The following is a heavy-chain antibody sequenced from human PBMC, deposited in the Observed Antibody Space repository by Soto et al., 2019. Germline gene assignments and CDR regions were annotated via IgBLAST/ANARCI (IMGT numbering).Heavy chain of an antibody. V-gene: IGHV1-69*13. CDR1: GYIFTGYF. Sequence: GASVKVSCKTSGYIFTGYFIHSVRQAPGQGLEWMGGIIPIFGTANYAQKFQGRVTITADESTSTAYMELSSLRSEDTAVYYCARGGDGSSSFLNRWFDPWGQGTLVTVSS. CDR3: ARGGDGSSSFLNRWFDP. CDR2: IIPIFGTA. D-gene: IGHD6-6*01. J-gene: IGHJ5*02.